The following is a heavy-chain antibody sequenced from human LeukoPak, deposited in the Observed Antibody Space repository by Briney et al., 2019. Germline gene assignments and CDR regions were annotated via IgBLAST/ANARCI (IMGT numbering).Heavy chain of an antibody. D-gene: IGHD6-6*01. CDR1: GFTFSSYA. CDR2: ISSNGGST. CDR3: ARGVSSSSSSRGDY. Sequence: GSLRLSCAASGFTFSSYAMHWVRQAPGKGLEYVSAISSNGGSTYYANSVKGRFTISRDNSKNTLYLQMGSLRAEDMAVYYCARGVSSSSSSRGDYWGQGTLVTVSS. V-gene: IGHV3-64*01. J-gene: IGHJ4*02.